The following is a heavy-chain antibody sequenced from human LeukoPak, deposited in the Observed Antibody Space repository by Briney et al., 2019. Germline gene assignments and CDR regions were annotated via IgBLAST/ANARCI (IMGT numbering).Heavy chain of an antibody. CDR1: GGSISSSSYY. Sequence: PSETLSLTCTVSGGSISSSSYYWGWIRQPPGKGLEWIGSIYYSGSTYYNPSLKSRVTISVDTSKNQFSLKLSSVTAADTAVYYCASLRGGGRVFDYWGQGTLVTVSS. D-gene: IGHD2-21*01. J-gene: IGHJ4*02. CDR2: IYYSGST. CDR3: ASLRGGGRVFDY. V-gene: IGHV4-39*01.